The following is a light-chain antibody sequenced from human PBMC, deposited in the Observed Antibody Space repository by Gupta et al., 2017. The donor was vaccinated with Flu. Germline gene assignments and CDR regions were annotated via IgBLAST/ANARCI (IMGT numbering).Light chain of an antibody. J-gene: IGLJ1*01. CDR3: AAWDDSLNGHYV. CDR2: GNN. Sequence: VALSCSGSRSNIGSNSVNWYQQVPGTAPKLLIYGNNQRPSGVPDRFSGSKSGTSAPLAISGLQSEDEADYYCAAWDDSLNGHYVFGTGTKVTVV. V-gene: IGLV1-44*01. CDR1: RSNIGSNS.